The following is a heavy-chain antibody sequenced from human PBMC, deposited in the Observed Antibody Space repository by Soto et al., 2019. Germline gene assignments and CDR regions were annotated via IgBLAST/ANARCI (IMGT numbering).Heavy chain of an antibody. J-gene: IGHJ4*02. D-gene: IGHD3-22*01. CDR3: AGEDGYKFDY. V-gene: IGHV4-59*01. CDR1: GGSISSYF. CDR2: IYNSGTT. Sequence: SETLSLTCTVSGGSISSYFWNWIRQSPGKGLEYIGYIYNSGTTNYNPSLKSRVTISVDTSKNQFSLKLSSVTAADTAVYYCAGEDGYKFDYWGQGTLVTVSS.